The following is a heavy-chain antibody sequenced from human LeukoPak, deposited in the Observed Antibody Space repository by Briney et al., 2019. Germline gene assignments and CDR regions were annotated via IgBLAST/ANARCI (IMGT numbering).Heavy chain of an antibody. V-gene: IGHV4-34*01. D-gene: IGHD3-3*01. CDR1: GGSFSDYY. CDR2: INHSGST. Sequence: SETLSLTCAVYGGSFSDYYWSWIRQPPGKGLEWIGEINHSGSTNYNPSLKSRVTISVDTSKNQFSLKLSSVTAADTAVYYCARGRRWSGYLSAWGQGTLVTVSS. J-gene: IGHJ5*02. CDR3: ARGRRWSGYLSA.